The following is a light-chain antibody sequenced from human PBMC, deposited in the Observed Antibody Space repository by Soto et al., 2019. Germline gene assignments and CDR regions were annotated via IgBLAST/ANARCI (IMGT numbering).Light chain of an antibody. CDR3: HQRYNWPRVT. CDR2: GAS. CDR1: QSVSSN. V-gene: IGKV3-15*01. Sequence: EIVMTQSPATLSVSPGERATFSFRASQSVSSNLAWYQQKPGQAPRLLIYGASIRATGIPARFSGSGSGTDFTLTITSLEPEDFAVYFCHQRYNWPRVTFGQGTRLEI. J-gene: IGKJ5*01.